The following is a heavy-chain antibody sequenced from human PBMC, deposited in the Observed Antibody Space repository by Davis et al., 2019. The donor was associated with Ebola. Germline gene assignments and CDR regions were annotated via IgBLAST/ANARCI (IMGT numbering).Heavy chain of an antibody. D-gene: IGHD6-19*01. CDR2: MNPNSGNT. J-gene: IGHJ4*02. CDR1: GYTFTSYA. V-gene: IGHV1-18*01. Sequence: ASVKVSCKASGYTFTSYAMHWVRQAPGQGLEWMGWMNPNSGNTGYAQKLQGRVTMTTDTSTSTAYMELRSLRSDDTAVYYCARDTSGIAVAGQWGQGTLVTVSS. CDR3: ARDTSGIAVAGQ.